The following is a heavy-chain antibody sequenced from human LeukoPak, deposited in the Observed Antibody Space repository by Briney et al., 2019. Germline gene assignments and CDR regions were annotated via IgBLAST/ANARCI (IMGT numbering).Heavy chain of an antibody. D-gene: IGHD3-3*01. CDR3: ARGSYYDFWSGYYSYLDAFDI. J-gene: IGHJ3*02. CDR2: IYYSGST. Sequence: SETLSLTCTVSGGSISSSSYYWGWIRQPPGKGLEWIGSIYYSGSTNYNPSLKSRVTISVDTSKNQFSLKLSSVTAADTAVYYCARGSYYDFWSGYYSYLDAFDIWGQGTMVTVSS. CDR1: GGSISSSSYY. V-gene: IGHV4-39*07.